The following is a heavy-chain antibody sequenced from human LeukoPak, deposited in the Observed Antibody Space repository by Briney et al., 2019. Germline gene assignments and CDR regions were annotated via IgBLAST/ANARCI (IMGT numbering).Heavy chain of an antibody. V-gene: IGHV3-72*01. CDR1: GFTFSDYY. J-gene: IGHJ4*02. Sequence: GGSLRLSCAASGFTFSDYYMDWVRQAPGKGLEWVGRTRNKANSYTTEYAASVKGRFTISRDDSKNSLYLQMNSLKTEDTAVYYCARANNDYGDYGGDYWGQGILVTVSS. D-gene: IGHD4-17*01. CDR2: TRNKANSYTT. CDR3: ARANNDYGDYGGDY.